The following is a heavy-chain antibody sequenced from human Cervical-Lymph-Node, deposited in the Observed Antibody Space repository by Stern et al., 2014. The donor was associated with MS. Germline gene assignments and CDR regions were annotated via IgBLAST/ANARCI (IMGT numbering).Heavy chain of an antibody. CDR3: ARAWRDIVVVVAFQNWFDP. D-gene: IGHD2-15*01. J-gene: IGHJ5*02. Sequence: QVQLVQSGAEVKKPGASVKVSCKASGYTFTSYDINWVRQATGQGLEWMGWMNPNSGNTGYAQKFQGRVTMTRNTSISTAYMELSSLRSEDTAVYYCARAWRDIVVVVAFQNWFDPWGQGTLVTVSS. CDR1: GYTFTSYD. V-gene: IGHV1-8*01. CDR2: MNPNSGNT.